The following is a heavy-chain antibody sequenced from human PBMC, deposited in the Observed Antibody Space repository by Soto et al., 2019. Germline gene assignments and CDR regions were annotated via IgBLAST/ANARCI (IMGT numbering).Heavy chain of an antibody. CDR3: ANPQSYYYDSSGPIPFDY. CDR1: GFTFSSYA. Sequence: GGSLRLSCAASGFTFSSYAMSWVRQAPGKGLEWVSAISGSGGSTYYADSVKGRFTISRDNSKNTLYLQMNSLRAEDTAVYYCANPQSYYYDSSGPIPFDYWGQGTLVTVSS. V-gene: IGHV3-23*01. J-gene: IGHJ4*02. CDR2: ISGSGGST. D-gene: IGHD3-22*01.